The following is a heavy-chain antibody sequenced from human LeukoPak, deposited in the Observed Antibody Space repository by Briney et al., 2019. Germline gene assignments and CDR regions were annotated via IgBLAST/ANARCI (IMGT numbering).Heavy chain of an antibody. CDR3: ARDPRPVYGGKEDY. CDR2: ISSSSSYI. CDR1: GFTSSSYS. D-gene: IGHD4-23*01. J-gene: IGHJ4*02. Sequence: GGSLRLSCAASGFTSSSYSMNWVRQAPGKGLEWVSSISSSSSYIYYADSVKGRFTISRDNAKNSLYLQMNSLRAEDTAVYYCARDPRPVYGGKEDYWGQGTLVTVSS. V-gene: IGHV3-21*01.